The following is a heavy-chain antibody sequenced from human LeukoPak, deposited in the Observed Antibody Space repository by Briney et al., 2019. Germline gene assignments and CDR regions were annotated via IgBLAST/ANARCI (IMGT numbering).Heavy chain of an antibody. V-gene: IGHV3-23*01. CDR2: ISGSDGST. D-gene: IGHD6-19*01. CDR3: AKDRQQWLALLDY. J-gene: IGHJ4*02. CDR1: GFTFSSYG. Sequence: GGTLRLSCAASGFTFSSYGMSWVRQAPGKRLEWVSAISGSDGSTYYADSVKGRFTISRDNSKNTLYLQMNSLRAEDTAVYYCAKDRQQWLALLDYWGQGTLVTVSS.